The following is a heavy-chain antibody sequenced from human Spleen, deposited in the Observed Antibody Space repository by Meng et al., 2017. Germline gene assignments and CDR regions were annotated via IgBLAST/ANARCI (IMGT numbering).Heavy chain of an antibody. CDR1: VGTTSSGIYY. Sequence: QPQESRQGLSNPSHTLSLPCTVSVGTTSSGIYYWSWIRHDPGKGLEWIGYIYYSGSTYYNPSLKSRVITSTDTSKNQLSLKLSSVTAADTAVYYCARGPTTMAHDFDYWGQGTLVTVSS. V-gene: IGHV4-31*03. CDR2: IYYSGST. CDR3: ARGPTTMAHDFDY. D-gene: IGHD4-11*01. J-gene: IGHJ4*02.